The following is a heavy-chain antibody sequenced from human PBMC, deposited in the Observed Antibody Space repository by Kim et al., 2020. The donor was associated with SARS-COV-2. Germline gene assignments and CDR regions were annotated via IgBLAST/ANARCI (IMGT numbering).Heavy chain of an antibody. Sequence: GGSLRLSCAASGFTFSSYAMHWVRQAPGKGLEWVAVISYDGSNKYYADSVKGRFTISRDNSKNTLYLQMNSLRAEDTAVYYCAREVYYDSSGYFDYWGQGTLATVSS. CDR2: ISYDGSNK. CDR3: AREVYYDSSGYFDY. V-gene: IGHV3-30*04. D-gene: IGHD3-22*01. CDR1: GFTFSSYA. J-gene: IGHJ4*02.